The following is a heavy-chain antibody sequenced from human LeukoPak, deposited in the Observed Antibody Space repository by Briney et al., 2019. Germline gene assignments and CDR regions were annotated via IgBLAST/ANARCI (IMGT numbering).Heavy chain of an antibody. CDR1: GGTFSSYA. V-gene: IGHV1-69*06. CDR2: IIPIFGTA. Sequence: ASVTVSCKASGGTFSSYAISWVRQAPGQGLEWMGGIIPIFGTANYAQKFQGRVTITADKSTSTAYMELSSLRSEDTAVYYCASTPIDCGGDCSVWWYYYYYMDVWGKGTTVTISS. J-gene: IGHJ6*03. CDR3: ASTPIDCGGDCSVWWYYYYYMDV. D-gene: IGHD2-21*02.